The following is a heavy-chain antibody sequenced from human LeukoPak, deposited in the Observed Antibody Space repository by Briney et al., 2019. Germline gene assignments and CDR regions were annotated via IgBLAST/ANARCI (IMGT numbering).Heavy chain of an antibody. V-gene: IGHV4-34*01. CDR2: INHSGST. CDR1: GGSFSGYY. Sequence: SETLFLTCAVYGGSFSGYYWSWIRQPPGKGLEWIGEINHSGSTNYNPSLKSRVTISVDTSRNQFSLKLSSVTAADTAVYYCARGLDSYSSAYWGQGTLVTVSS. CDR3: ARGLDSYSSAY. J-gene: IGHJ4*02. D-gene: IGHD5-18*01.